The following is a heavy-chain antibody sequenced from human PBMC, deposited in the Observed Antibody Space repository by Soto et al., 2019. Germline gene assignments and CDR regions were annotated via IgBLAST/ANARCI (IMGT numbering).Heavy chain of an antibody. V-gene: IGHV3-30*18. J-gene: IGHJ4*02. Sequence: GGSLRLSCAASGFSFSTFAMHWVRRAPGKGLEWVAVISYDGSNKYYIDSVKGRFTISRDNPKNTLSLQMNSLRAEDTAIYYCAKSRRGYCGGGSCYSTDYWGQGTLVTVSS. CDR2: ISYDGSNK. D-gene: IGHD2-15*01. CDR3: AKSRRGYCGGGSCYSTDY. CDR1: GFSFSTFA.